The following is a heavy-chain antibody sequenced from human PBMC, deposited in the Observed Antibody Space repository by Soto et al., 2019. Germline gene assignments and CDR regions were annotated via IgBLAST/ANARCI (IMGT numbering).Heavy chain of an antibody. V-gene: IGHV1-18*01. J-gene: IGHJ4*02. CDR2: ISAYNGNT. CDR3: ARKYYDILTGYHIDY. CDR1: GYTFTSYG. D-gene: IGHD3-9*01. Sequence: ASVKVSCKASGYTFTSYGISWVRQAPGQGLEWMGWISAYNGNTNYAQKLQGRVTMTTDTSTSTAYMELRSLRSDDTAVYYCARKYYDILTGYHIDYWGQGTLVTVSS.